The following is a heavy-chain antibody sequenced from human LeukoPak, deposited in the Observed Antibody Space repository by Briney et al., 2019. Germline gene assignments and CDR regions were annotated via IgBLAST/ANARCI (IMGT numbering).Heavy chain of an antibody. Sequence: GGSLRLSCAASGFTFSSYSMNWVRQAPGKGLEWVSVIYSGGSTYYADSVKGRFTISRDNSKNTLYLEMNSRRVEGTAVYYCAKDRRLAAFDYGGQGTLVTVSS. D-gene: IGHD6-25*01. V-gene: IGHV3-53*01. CDR3: AKDRRLAAFDY. J-gene: IGHJ4*02. CDR2: IYSGGST. CDR1: GFTFSSYS.